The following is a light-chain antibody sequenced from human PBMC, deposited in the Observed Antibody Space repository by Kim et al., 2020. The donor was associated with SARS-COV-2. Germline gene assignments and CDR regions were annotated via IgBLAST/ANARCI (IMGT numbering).Light chain of an antibody. V-gene: IGKV3-20*01. J-gene: IGKJ2*01. CDR2: GAS. Sequence: PGERATRFCRARQSVSGRYLAWWQEQPGQATSRLRYGASSRATGIQDRFSGCRSGTDFTLTISRLEPEDFAVYYCQQHGSSPPYTFGQGTKLGIK. CDR1: QSVSGRY. CDR3: QQHGSSPPYT.